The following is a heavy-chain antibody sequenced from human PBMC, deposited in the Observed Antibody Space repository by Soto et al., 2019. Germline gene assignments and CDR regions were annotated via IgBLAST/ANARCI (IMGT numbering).Heavy chain of an antibody. Sequence: GGSLRLSCAASGFTFSTYAFHWVRQAPGKGLEWVSIISNDGSTQFHSESVKGRFTISRDNSRNTLYLQMNSLRPEDTAVYYSARGPLRIMGPDPHFDYSGQGFLVTGSS. V-gene: IGHV3-30*03. CDR3: ARGPLRIMGPDPHFDY. D-gene: IGHD3-16*01. CDR1: GFTFSTYA. CDR2: ISNDGSTQ. J-gene: IGHJ4*01.